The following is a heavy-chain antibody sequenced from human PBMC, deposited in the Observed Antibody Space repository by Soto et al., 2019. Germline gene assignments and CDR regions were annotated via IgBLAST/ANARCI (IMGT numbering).Heavy chain of an antibody. V-gene: IGHV3-33*01. J-gene: IGHJ2*01. CDR2: IWYDGSNK. Sequence: QVQLVESGGGVVQPGRSLRLSCAASGFTFSSYGMHWFRQAPGKGLEWVAVIWYDGSNKYYADYVKGRFTISRDNSKNTLHLQMTSLTEEETGVYYGASHPPGGDCLDLGGRGNLGTGSS. CDR3: ASHPPGGDCLDL. D-gene: IGHD2-21*02. CDR1: GFTFSSYG.